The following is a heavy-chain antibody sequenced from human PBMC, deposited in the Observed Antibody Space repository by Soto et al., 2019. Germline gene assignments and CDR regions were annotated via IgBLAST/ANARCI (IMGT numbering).Heavy chain of an antibody. CDR1: GGTFSSYT. J-gene: IGHJ6*03. D-gene: IGHD3-16*02. V-gene: IGHV1-69*04. Sequence: GASVKVSCKASGGTFSSYTISWVRQAPGQGLEWMGRIIPILGIANFAQKFQGRVTITADKSTSTAYMELSSLRSEDTAVYYCAREGMITFGGVIVPYYYYYMDVWGKGTTVTVSS. CDR2: IIPILGIA. CDR3: AREGMITFGGVIVPYYYYYMDV.